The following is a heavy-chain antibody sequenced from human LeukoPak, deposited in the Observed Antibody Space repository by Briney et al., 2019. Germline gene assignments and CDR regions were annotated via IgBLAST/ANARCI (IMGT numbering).Heavy chain of an antibody. CDR1: GYTFTNYY. CDR3: ARERVGPTTGCDY. J-gene: IGHJ4*02. V-gene: IGHV1-46*01. D-gene: IGHD1-26*01. Sequence: GASVKVSCKASGYTFTNYYVHWVRQAPGQGPEWMGLINPSGGGTSYAQKLQGRVTMTRDTSTSTVYMDLSGLKSEDTAVYYCARERVGPTTGCDYWGQGTLVIVSS. CDR2: INPSGGGT.